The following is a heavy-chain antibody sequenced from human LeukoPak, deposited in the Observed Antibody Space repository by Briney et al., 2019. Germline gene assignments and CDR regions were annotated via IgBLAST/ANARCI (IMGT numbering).Heavy chain of an antibody. CDR2: IIPIFGTA. J-gene: IGHJ3*02. CDR1: GGTFSSYA. Sequence: ASVKVSCKASGGTFSSYAISWVRQAPGQGLEWMGGIIPIFGTANYAQKFQGRATITADESTSTAYMELSSLRSEDTAVYYCARGLRWQKSDSAFDIWGQGTMVTVSS. D-gene: IGHD4-23*01. CDR3: ARGLRWQKSDSAFDI. V-gene: IGHV1-69*13.